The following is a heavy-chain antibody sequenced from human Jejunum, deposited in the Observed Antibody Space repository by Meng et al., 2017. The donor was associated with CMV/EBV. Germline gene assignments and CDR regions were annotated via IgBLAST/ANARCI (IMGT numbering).Heavy chain of an antibody. D-gene: IGHD2-15*01. Sequence: GGSFRSYTLIWVRQAPGQGFEWKGRIIPILDITSYSQKFQGRLTITAGTLAGASYLELADLTTNGTAVDFCARLTGPGSWETRNWFDPWGQGTLVTVS. CDR1: GGSFRSYT. V-gene: IGHV1-69*02. CDR3: ARLTGPGSWETRNWFDP. CDR2: IIPILDIT. J-gene: IGHJ5*02.